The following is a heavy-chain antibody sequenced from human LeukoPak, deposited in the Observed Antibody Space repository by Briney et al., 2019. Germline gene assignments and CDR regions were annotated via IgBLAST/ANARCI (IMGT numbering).Heavy chain of an antibody. CDR2: IYTSGST. CDR1: GGSISSGSYY. CDR3: AREEGPYYFDY. V-gene: IGHV4-61*02. Sequence: SPSETLSLTCTVSGGSISSGSYYWSWIRQPAGKGLEWTGRIYTSGSTNYNPSLKSRVTISVDTSKNQFSLKLSSVTAADTAVYYCAREEGPYYFDYWGQGTLVTVSS. J-gene: IGHJ4*02.